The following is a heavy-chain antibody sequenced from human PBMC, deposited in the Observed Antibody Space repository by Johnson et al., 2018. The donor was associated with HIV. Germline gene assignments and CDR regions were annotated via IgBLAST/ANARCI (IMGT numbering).Heavy chain of an antibody. CDR3: ARDGWGSRGWDDAFDI. Sequence: QVQLVESGGGLVQPGGSLRLSCAASGFTFSSYGMHWVRQAPGKGLEWVAFIRYDGSNKYYADSVKGRFTISRDNSKNTLYLQMNSLRAEDTAVYYCARDGWGSRGWDDAFDIWGQGTMVTVSS. CDR2: IRYDGSNK. D-gene: IGHD6-19*01. J-gene: IGHJ3*02. CDR1: GFTFSSYG. V-gene: IGHV3-30*02.